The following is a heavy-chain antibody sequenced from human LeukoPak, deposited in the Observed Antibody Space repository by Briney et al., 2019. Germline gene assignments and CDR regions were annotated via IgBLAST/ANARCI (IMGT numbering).Heavy chain of an antibody. D-gene: IGHD5-12*01. V-gene: IGHV3-23*01. J-gene: IGHJ4*02. CDR3: AKYSGYSGYGYYFDY. CDR2: LSGNGGST. Sequence: GGSLRLSCAPSGFTFSNYAMSWVRQAPGKGLEWVSGLSGNGGSTYYADSVKGRFTIFRDNSKNTLYLQMNSLKAEDTALYYCAKYSGYSGYGYYFDYWGQGTLVTVSS. CDR1: GFTFSNYA.